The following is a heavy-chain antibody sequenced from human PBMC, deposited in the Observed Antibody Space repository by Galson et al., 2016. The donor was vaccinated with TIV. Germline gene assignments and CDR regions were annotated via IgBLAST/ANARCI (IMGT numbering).Heavy chain of an antibody. CDR3: ADLSGWLRSLDYYYYGMDV. V-gene: IGHV1-69*13. Sequence: SVKVSCKASGGIFSTYAITWVRQAPGQGLEWMGGLISMFGTPNFAQEFQGRVTITADESRSTAYMWLSSLRSEDTAVYYCADLSGWLRSLDYYYYGMDVWGQGTTVTVSS. D-gene: IGHD6-19*01. J-gene: IGHJ6*02. CDR2: LISMFGTP. CDR1: GGIFSTYA.